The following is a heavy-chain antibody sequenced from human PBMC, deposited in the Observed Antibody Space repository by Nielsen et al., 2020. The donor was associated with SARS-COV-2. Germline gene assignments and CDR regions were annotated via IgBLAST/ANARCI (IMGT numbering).Heavy chain of an antibody. CDR3: ARDWSRAFDV. V-gene: IGHV3-9*01. Sequence: SLKISCAASGFTFHDYAMHWVRQAPGKGLEWVSGISWNSDKIGYADSVQGRFTISRDNAKNSMSLQMNSLRVEDTAVYYCARDWSRAFDVWGQGTMVTVSS. CDR1: GFTFHDYA. J-gene: IGHJ3*01. CDR2: ISWNSDKI.